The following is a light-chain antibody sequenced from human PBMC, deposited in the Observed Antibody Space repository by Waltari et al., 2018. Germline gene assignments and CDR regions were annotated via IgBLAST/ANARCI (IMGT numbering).Light chain of an antibody. J-gene: IGLJ1*01. CDR3: SSYTSATIYV. V-gene: IGLV2-14*03. Sequence: QSALTQPASVSGSPGQSITISCTGTSSDVGGYNFVSWYQQHPGKAPKLIIYDVTKPPSGVSNRFSGSKSGNTASLTISGLQTEDEADYYCSSYTSATIYVFGIGTKVVVL. CDR2: DVT. CDR1: SSDVGGYNF.